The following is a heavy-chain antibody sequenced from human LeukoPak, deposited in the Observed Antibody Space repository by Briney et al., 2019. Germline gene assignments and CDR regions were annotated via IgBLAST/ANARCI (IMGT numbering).Heavy chain of an antibody. CDR2: ISTYNGNT. D-gene: IGHD6-6*01. Sequence: GASVKVSCKASGYTFTIYGISWVRQAPGRGPEWMGWISTYNGNTNYAQKFQGRVTMTTDTSTSTAYMELRSLRSDDTAVYYCARDPGSSRGFDYWGQGTLVTVSS. J-gene: IGHJ4*02. V-gene: IGHV1-18*01. CDR3: ARDPGSSRGFDY. CDR1: GYTFTIYG.